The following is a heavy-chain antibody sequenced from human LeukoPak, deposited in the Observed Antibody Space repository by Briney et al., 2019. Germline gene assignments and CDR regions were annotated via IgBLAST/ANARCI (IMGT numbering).Heavy chain of an antibody. J-gene: IGHJ5*02. CDR3: ARDLWYSSSWYREYNWFDP. CDR1: GGTFSSYA. D-gene: IGHD6-13*01. CDR2: IIPILGIA. V-gene: IGHV1-69*04. Sequence: ASVKVSCKASGGTFSSYAISWVRQAPGQGFEWLGMIIPILGIANYPQKFQVRVTITADKSTNTAYMELSSLRAEDTAVYYCARDLWYSSSWYREYNWFDPWGEGTLVSGSS.